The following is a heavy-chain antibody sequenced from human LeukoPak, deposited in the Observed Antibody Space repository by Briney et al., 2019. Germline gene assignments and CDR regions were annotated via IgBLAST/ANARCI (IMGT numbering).Heavy chain of an antibody. CDR2: IFYSGST. CDR3: ARARYYYEI. Sequence: GSLRLSCAASGFTFSSYDMSWVRQPPGKGLEWIGYIFYSGSTNYNPSLKSRVTISVDTSKNQFSLNLSSVTAADTAVYYCARARYYYEIWGQGTMVTVSS. J-gene: IGHJ3*02. D-gene: IGHD3-10*01. CDR1: GFTFSSYD. V-gene: IGHV4-59*01.